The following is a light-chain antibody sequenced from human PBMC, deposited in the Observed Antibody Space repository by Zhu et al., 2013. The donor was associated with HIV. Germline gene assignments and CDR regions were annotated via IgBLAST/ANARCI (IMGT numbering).Light chain of an antibody. CDR1: QSISNY. V-gene: IGKV1-39*01. CDR3: QQSYSTPMYT. Sequence: DIQMTQSPSSLSASVGDRVTITCRASQSISNYLNWYQQKPGKAPKLLIYAASSLQSGVPSRFSGSGSGTDFTLTISSLQPEDFATYYCQQSYSTPMYTFGQGTKLE. CDR2: AAS. J-gene: IGKJ2*01.